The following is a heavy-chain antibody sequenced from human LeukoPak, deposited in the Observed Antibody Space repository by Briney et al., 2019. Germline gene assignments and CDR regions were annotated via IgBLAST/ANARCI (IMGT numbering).Heavy chain of an antibody. J-gene: IGHJ5*02. V-gene: IGHV1-18*01. CDR3: ARDSAYCSGGSCSPNWFDP. CDR2: ISAYNGNT. CDR1: GYTFTSYG. Sequence: ASVKVSCKASGYTFTSYGISWVRQAPGQGLEWMGWISAYNGNTNYAQKLQGRVTMTTDTSTSTAYMELRSLRSDDTAVYYCARDSAYCSGGSCSPNWFDPWGQGTLVTVSS. D-gene: IGHD2-15*01.